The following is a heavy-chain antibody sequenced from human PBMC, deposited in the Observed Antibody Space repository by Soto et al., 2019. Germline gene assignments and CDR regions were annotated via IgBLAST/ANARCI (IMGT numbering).Heavy chain of an antibody. J-gene: IGHJ6*02. CDR1: GFTFGSSA. D-gene: IGHD2-15*01. V-gene: IGHV1-58*01. Sequence: ASVQVSCKASGFTFGSSAVQWVRQARGQRLEWLGWIFVGNGHTNYEQKFQERVSIPRDMSTGTAYMELSSVRSEDTAVYYCAGRYCSGGSYYNYYGMDVWGRGTTVTVSS. CDR2: IFVGNGHT. CDR3: AGRYCSGGSYYNYYGMDV.